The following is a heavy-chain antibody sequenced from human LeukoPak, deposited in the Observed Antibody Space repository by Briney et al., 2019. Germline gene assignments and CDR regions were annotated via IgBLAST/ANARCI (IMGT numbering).Heavy chain of an antibody. J-gene: IGHJ4*02. CDR1: GFTFSSYG. D-gene: IGHD6-19*01. Sequence: GGSLRLSCAASGFTFSSYGIHWVRQAPGKGLEWVAVVWYDGSNKHYADSVKGRFTVSSDSSKNTLYLQMNSLRAEDTAVYYCAGGLYSNGWYYFDYWGQETLVTVSS. V-gene: IGHV3-33*01. CDR2: VWYDGSNK. CDR3: AGGLYSNGWYYFDY.